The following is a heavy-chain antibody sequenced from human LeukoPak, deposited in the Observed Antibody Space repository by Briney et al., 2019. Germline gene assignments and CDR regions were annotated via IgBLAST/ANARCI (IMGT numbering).Heavy chain of an antibody. V-gene: IGHV3-20*04. J-gene: IGHJ4*02. CDR1: GFTFDDYG. Sequence: GALRLSCAASGFTFDDYGMSWVRHAPGKGLEWVSGINWNGGSTGYADSVKGRYTISRDNAKNSLYLQMNSLRAEDTALYYCARDYYDSSGYYYPPPDYWGQGTLVTVSS. CDR3: ARDYYDSSGYYYPPPDY. D-gene: IGHD3-22*01. CDR2: INWNGGST.